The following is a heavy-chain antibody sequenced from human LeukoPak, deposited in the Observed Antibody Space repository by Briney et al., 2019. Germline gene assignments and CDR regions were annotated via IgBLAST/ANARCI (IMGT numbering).Heavy chain of an antibody. D-gene: IGHD5-12*01. CDR1: GGSISHYY. Sequence: SETLSLTCTVSGGSISHYYWSWIRQPPGKGPEWIGYIYYTGTTNYNPSLKSRVTISVDTSKNQFSLKLNSVTAADTAVYYCARGARVATLDYWGQGTLVTVSS. V-gene: IGHV4-59*01. CDR2: IYYTGTT. J-gene: IGHJ4*02. CDR3: ARGARVATLDY.